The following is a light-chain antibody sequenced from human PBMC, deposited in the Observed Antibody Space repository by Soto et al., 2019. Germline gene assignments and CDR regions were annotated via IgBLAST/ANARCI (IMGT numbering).Light chain of an antibody. CDR3: QHMRT. V-gene: IGKV1-5*01. CDR1: QVITGW. CDR2: DAS. J-gene: IGKJ1*01. Sequence: DIQLTQSPSTLSASVGDRVTITCRASQVITGWLAWYQQKPGKAPNLLIYDASNVQSGVPPRFSGSGSGTEFTLTISSLQPDDFGSYYCQHMRTFGQGTKVEMK.